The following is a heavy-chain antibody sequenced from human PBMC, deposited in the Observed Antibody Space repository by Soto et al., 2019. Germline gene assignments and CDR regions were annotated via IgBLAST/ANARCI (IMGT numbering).Heavy chain of an antibody. CDR1: GYTFTSYA. V-gene: IGHV1-3*01. D-gene: IGHD6-13*01. CDR2: INAGNGNT. Sequence: GASVKVSCKASGYTFTSYAMHWVRQAPGQRLEWMGWINAGNGNTKYSQKFQDRVTITRDTSASTAYMELSSLRSEDTAVYYCARPGYSSSWGYYYYYMDVWGKGTTVTVSS. J-gene: IGHJ6*03. CDR3: ARPGYSSSWGYYYYYMDV.